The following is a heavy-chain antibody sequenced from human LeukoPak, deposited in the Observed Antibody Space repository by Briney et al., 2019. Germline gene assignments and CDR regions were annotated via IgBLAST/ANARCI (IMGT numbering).Heavy chain of an antibody. D-gene: IGHD5-18*01. CDR2: ISGSGGST. J-gene: IGHJ4*02. Sequence: GGPLRLSCAASGLTFSGYAMSWVRKAPGKGLEWVSAISGSGGSTYYADFVKGRFTISRDKSKNTLYLQMNSLRAEDTAVYFCAKDSVCVITAMVDYWGQGTLVTVSS. CDR1: GLTFSGYA. CDR3: AKDSVCVITAMVDY. V-gene: IGHV3-23*01.